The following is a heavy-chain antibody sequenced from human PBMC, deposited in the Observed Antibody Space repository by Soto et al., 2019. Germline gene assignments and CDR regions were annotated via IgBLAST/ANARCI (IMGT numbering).Heavy chain of an antibody. CDR3: AKDGHREVDYFYMDV. CDR1: GFTFSSHA. CDR2: ISGRGDYT. V-gene: IGHV3-23*01. J-gene: IGHJ6*03. Sequence: EVQLLESGGGLVQPGWSLRLSCAASGFTFSSHAMTWVRQAPGKGLQWVSTISGRGDYTFFADSVKGRFTISRDNSKNSLYLQMNSLRAEDTAIYYCAKDGHREVDYFYMDVWGKGTAVTVSS.